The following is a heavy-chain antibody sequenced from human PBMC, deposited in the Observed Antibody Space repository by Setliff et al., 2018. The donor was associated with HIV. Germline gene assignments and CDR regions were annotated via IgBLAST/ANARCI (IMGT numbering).Heavy chain of an antibody. D-gene: IGHD3-22*01. CDR3: TRGIGGIGYYPDY. CDR1: GGSISSSSYY. V-gene: IGHV4-39*07. CDR2: IYYSGST. J-gene: IGHJ4*02. Sequence: SETLSLTCTVSGGSISSSSYYWGWIRQPPGKGLEWIGSIYYSGSTYYNPSLKSRVTISVDTSKNQFSLKLSSVTAADTAMYYCTRGIGGIGYYPDYWGQGTLVTVSS.